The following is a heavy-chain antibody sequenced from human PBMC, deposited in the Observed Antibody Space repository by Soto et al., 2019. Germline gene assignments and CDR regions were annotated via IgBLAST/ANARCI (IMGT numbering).Heavy chain of an antibody. Sequence: EVQLVESGGGLVQPGGSLKLSCAASGFIFSGSAVHWVRQASGKGLEWVGRILSKAGNYATADPASMKGRFTIARDDSETTAFLQMNSLKTEDTAVYYCISGGSPYYYASWGQGTLVAVSS. CDR3: ISGGSPYYYAS. D-gene: IGHD3-3*01. CDR2: ILSKAGNYAT. CDR1: GFIFSGSA. V-gene: IGHV3-73*01. J-gene: IGHJ4*02.